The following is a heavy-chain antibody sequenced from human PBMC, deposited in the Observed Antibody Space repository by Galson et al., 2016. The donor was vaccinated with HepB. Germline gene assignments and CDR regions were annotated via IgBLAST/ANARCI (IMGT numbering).Heavy chain of an antibody. CDR3: ATGRATIIQVDY. Sequence: LTCTVSGGSISSTSYYWGWIRQPPGKGLEWIGSIYYSGSTYYNPSLTSRVTISVDTSKNQFSLKLSSVTAADTAVYYCATGRATIIQVDYWGQGTLVTVSS. V-gene: IGHV4-39*01. J-gene: IGHJ4*02. CDR1: GGSISSTSYY. D-gene: IGHD5-12*01. CDR2: IYYSGST.